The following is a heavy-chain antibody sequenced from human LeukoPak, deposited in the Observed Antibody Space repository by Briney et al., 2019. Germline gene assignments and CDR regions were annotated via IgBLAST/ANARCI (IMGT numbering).Heavy chain of an antibody. Sequence: ASVKVSCKASGYTFTSYYMHWVRQATEQGLEWMGWMNPNSGNTGYAQKFQGRVTITRNTSISTAYMELSSLRSEDTAVYYCARGLHDFWSGFDAFDIWGQGTMVTVSS. CDR2: MNPNSGNT. J-gene: IGHJ3*02. CDR3: ARGLHDFWSGFDAFDI. D-gene: IGHD3-3*01. CDR1: GYTFTSYY. V-gene: IGHV1-8*03.